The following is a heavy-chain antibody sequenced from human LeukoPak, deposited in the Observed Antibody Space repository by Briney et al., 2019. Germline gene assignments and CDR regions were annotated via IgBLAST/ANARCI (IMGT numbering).Heavy chain of an antibody. D-gene: IGHD6-13*01. J-gene: IGHJ4*02. Sequence: PGGSLRLSCAASGFTFSSYWMTWVRQAPGKGLEWVANIKQDGSEKYYVDSVKGRFTISRDNAKNSLYLQMNSLRAEDTAVYYCARDHSTVAGNLDYWGQGTLVTVSS. CDR1: GFTFSSYW. CDR2: IKQDGSEK. V-gene: IGHV3-7*01. CDR3: ARDHSTVAGNLDY.